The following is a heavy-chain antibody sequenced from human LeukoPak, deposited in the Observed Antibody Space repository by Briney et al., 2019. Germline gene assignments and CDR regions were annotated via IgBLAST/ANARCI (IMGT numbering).Heavy chain of an antibody. CDR2: FYHSGGT. D-gene: IGHD4-17*01. CDR1: GYSISSGYY. J-gene: IGHJ4*02. CDR3: ARRGYGDYPFYFDY. V-gene: IGHV4-38-2*02. Sequence: SETLSLTCTVSGYSISSGYYWGWIRQPPGKGLEWIGSFYHSGGTYYNPSLKGRVTISVDTSKNQFSLKLSSVTAADTAVYYCARRGYGDYPFYFDYWGQGTLVTVSS.